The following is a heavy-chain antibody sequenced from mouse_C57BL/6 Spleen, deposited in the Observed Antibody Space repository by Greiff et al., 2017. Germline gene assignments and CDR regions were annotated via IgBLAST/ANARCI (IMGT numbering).Heavy chain of an antibody. CDR2: IYPGDGDT. J-gene: IGHJ2*01. D-gene: IGHD1-1*01. CDR3: ARSLYYGSSYRYFDY. Sequence: VQLQQSGAALVKPGASVKISCKASGYAFSSYWMNWVQQRPGKGLEWIGQIYPGDGDTNYNGKFKGKATLTADKSSSTAYMQLSSLTSEDSAVYFCARSLYYGSSYRYFDYWGQGTTRTVSS. CDR1: GYAFSSYW. V-gene: IGHV1-80*01.